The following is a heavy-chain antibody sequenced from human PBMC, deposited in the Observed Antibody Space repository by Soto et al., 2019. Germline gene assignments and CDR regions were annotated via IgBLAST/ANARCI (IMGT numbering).Heavy chain of an antibody. CDR1: GFTFTNYI. J-gene: IGHJ4*02. CDR2: LSSGSRYV. CDR3: VRGGSSRSY. V-gene: IGHV3-21*01. Sequence: GGSLRLSCTASGFTFTNYIMTWVRQAPGKGLEWVSSLSSGSRYVYYVDSVKGRFTISRDDAKNSVYLQMNSLRAEDAAVYYCVRGGSSRSYWGQGSRVTVSS. D-gene: IGHD3-16*02.